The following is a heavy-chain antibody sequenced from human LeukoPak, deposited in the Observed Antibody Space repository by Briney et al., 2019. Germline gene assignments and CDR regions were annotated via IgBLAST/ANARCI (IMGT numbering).Heavy chain of an antibody. D-gene: IGHD3-22*01. J-gene: IGHJ4*02. CDR1: RGTVSSYA. CDR2: IIPIFGTA. CDR3: AREGYYYDSSGYFPYFDY. Sequence: SGKGSCKASRGTVSSYAISCVRQAPGQGLEWMGRIIPIFGTANYAQKFQGRVTMTRDTSTSTVYMELSSLRSEDTAVYYCAREGYYYDSSGYFPYFDYWGQGTLVTVSS. V-gene: IGHV1-69*05.